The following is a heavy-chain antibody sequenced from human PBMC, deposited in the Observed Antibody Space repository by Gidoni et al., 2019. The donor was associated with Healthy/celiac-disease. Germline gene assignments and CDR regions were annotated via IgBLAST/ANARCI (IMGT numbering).Heavy chain of an antibody. CDR2: ISSSSSYI. CDR1: GFTFSSYS. V-gene: IGHV3-21*01. J-gene: IGHJ5*02. D-gene: IGHD6-13*01. Sequence: EVQLVESGGGLVKPGGSLRLSCAASGFTFSSYSMNWVRQAPGKGLEWVSSISSSSSYIYYADSVKGRFTISRDNAKNSLYLQMNSLRAEDTAVYYCARGRIAAAGGGFDPWGQGTLVTVSS. CDR3: ARGRIAAAGGGFDP.